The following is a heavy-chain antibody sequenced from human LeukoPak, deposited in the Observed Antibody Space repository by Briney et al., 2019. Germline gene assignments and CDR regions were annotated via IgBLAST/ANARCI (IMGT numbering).Heavy chain of an antibody. CDR1: GFTFINAW. J-gene: IGHJ4*02. CDR2: IKSKTDGGTT. D-gene: IGHD6-6*01. V-gene: IGHV3-15*01. Sequence: SGGSLRLSCAASGFTFINAWMSWVRQAPGKGLEWVGRIKSKTDGGTTDFAAPVKGRFTISRDDSKNVLYLQMNNLKTEDTAVYYCTTESGSSVYPRGYWGQGTLVTVSS. CDR3: TTESGSSVYPRGY.